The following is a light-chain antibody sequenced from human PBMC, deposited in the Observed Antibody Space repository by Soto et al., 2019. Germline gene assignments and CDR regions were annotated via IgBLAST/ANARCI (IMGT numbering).Light chain of an antibody. CDR1: SSNIAPNY. V-gene: IGLV1-47*01. J-gene: IGLJ1*01. CDR3: QSYDSSLSDSLYV. CDR2: RND. Sequence: QSALTQPPSASGTPGQRVIISCSGSSSNIAPNYVYWYQQLPEAAPKLLIYRNDRRPSRVPDRFSGSKSGTSASLAISGLRPEDEADYYCQSYDSSLSDSLYVFGTGTKLTVL.